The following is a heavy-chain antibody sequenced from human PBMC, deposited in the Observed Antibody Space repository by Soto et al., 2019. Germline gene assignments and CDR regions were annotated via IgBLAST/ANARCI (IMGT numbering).Heavy chain of an antibody. CDR1: GYIFINYY. CDR3: ARDLAAAAY. V-gene: IGHV1-46*04. J-gene: IGHJ4*02. D-gene: IGHD6-13*01. Sequence: QVQLVQSGAEVKKPGSSVKIYCKTSGYIFINYYIHWVRQAPGQGLEWVALFNPMSGSTNYAQKLQGRVTVTSDTSTSTVYMELSSLISEDTAVYYCARDLAAAAYCGQGTLVTVSS. CDR2: FNPMSGST.